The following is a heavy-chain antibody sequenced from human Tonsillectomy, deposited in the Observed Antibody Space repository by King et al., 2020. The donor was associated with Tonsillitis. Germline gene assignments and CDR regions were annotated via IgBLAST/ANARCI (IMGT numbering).Heavy chain of an antibody. J-gene: IGHJ5*02. V-gene: IGHV1-18*04. CDR3: ARDLWNPHQESPTWFDP. D-gene: IGHD1-1*01. CDR2: IRPYNGDT. Sequence: QLVQSGGEVKKTGASVKVSCKASGYTFVNYGISWVRQSPGQGLEWMGWIRPYNGDTNYAQKLQGRVTMTTDTSTSTAYMELRSLRSDDTAVYYCARDLWNPHQESPTWFDPWGQGTLVTVSS. CDR1: GYTFVNYG.